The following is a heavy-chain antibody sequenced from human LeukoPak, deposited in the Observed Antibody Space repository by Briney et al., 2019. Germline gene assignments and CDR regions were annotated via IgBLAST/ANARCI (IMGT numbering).Heavy chain of an antibody. CDR2: ISYDGSNK. CDR1: GFTFSSYA. CDR3: AREPLPEYSSSWFYYYYYGMDV. J-gene: IGHJ6*02. D-gene: IGHD6-13*01. Sequence: PGRSLRLSCAASGFTFSSYAMHWVRQAPGKGLEWVAVISYDGSNKYYADSVKGRFTISRDNSKNTLYLQMNSLRAEDTAVYYCAREPLPEYSSSWFYYYYYGMDVWGQGTAVTVSS. V-gene: IGHV3-30*04.